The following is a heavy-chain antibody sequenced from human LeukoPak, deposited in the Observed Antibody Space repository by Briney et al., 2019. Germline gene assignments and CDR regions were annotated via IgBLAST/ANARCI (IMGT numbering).Heavy chain of an antibody. CDR2: TNRDGSST. CDR3: ARDSVEWYIFDY. CDR1: GFTFSSYW. J-gene: IGHJ4*02. D-gene: IGHD3-3*01. Sequence: PGGSLRLSCAASGFTFSSYWMHWVRQAPGKGPVWVARTNRDGSSTAYADSVKCRFTISKDNAKNTLYLLMNSLRAEDTAVYYCARDSVEWYIFDYWGQGTLVTVYS. V-gene: IGHV3-74*01.